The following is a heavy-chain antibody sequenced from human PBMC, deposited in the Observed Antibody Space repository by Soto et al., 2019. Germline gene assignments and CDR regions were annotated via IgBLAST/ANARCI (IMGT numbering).Heavy chain of an antibody. J-gene: IGHJ4*02. Sequence: QVQLVQSGAEVRKPGSSVKVSCKASGGTFSRHAISWVRQAPGQGLEWMGGIIPIFGTANHAQKFQGRVTITADESTSTAYMELSSLRSEDTAVYYCARGGYYDSSGYIPFDYWGQGTLVTVSS. CDR1: GGTFSRHA. V-gene: IGHV1-69*01. D-gene: IGHD3-22*01. CDR2: IIPIFGTA. CDR3: ARGGYYDSSGYIPFDY.